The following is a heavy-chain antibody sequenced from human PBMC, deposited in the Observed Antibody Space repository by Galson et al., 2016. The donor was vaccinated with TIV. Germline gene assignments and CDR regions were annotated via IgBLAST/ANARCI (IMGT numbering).Heavy chain of an antibody. CDR2: IADDGST. J-gene: IGHJ6*02. CDR1: ELIVTDNY. V-gene: IGHV3-66*02. D-gene: IGHD2-21*01. CDR3: ARDRRHCGNECFPRYYYGMDV. Sequence: SLRLSCAASELIVTDNYMTWVRQAPGRGLEWVALIADDGSTFYSDSVKGRFTISRDSSKNVVNLQMNSLRPEDTAVYFCARDRRHCGNECFPRYYYGMDVWGQGTTVTVSS.